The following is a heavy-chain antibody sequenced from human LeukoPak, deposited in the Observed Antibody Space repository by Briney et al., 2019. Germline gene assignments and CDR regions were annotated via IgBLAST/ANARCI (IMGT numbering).Heavy chain of an antibody. J-gene: IGHJ4*02. D-gene: IGHD2-2*02. Sequence: PGGSLRLSCAASGFTFRTYTMHWVRQAPGKGLEWVAVISHDETHKYYSDSVKGRFTISRDNSKNTLYLQMNSLRAEDTAVYYCAKLGGLGYCSSTSCYTGFDYWGQGTLVTVSS. CDR1: GFTFRTYT. V-gene: IGHV3-30-3*02. CDR3: AKLGGLGYCSSTSCYTGFDY. CDR2: ISHDETHK.